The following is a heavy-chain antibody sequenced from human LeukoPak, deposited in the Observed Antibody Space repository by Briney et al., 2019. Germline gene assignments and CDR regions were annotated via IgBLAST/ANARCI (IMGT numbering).Heavy chain of an antibody. CDR2: ISDSGGST. Sequence: GGSLRLSCAASGFTFSSFAVSWVRQAPGKGLEWVSGISDSGGSTYYADSVQGRFTISRDNSKNSLYLQMNSLRAEDTAVYFCAKDTPGLLSLFDYWGQGTLVTVSS. CDR1: GFTFSSFA. CDR3: AKDTPGLLSLFDY. D-gene: IGHD2-2*01. J-gene: IGHJ4*02. V-gene: IGHV3-23*01.